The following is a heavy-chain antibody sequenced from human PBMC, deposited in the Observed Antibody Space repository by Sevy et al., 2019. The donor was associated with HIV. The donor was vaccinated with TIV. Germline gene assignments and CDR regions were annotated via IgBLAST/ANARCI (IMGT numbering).Heavy chain of an antibody. D-gene: IGHD1-7*01. Sequence: GGSLRLSCAASVFTFNSYSINWVRQAPGKGLEWVSYISGLSNYIYYADSLKGRFTISRDNAKDSVYLQMNSLRVEDTAVYYCARGENWNYAEYWGQGILVTVSS. CDR3: ARGENWNYAEY. J-gene: IGHJ4*02. CDR1: VFTFNSYS. V-gene: IGHV3-21*01. CDR2: ISGLSNYI.